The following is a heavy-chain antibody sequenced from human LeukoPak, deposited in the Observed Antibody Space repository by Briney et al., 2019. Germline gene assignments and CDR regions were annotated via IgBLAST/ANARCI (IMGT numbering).Heavy chain of an antibody. J-gene: IGHJ6*02. CDR1: GFTVSSNY. CDR3: ARYTQYCSSTSCSYGMDV. CDR2: IYSGGST. Sequence: GGSLRLSCAASGFTVSSNYMSWVRQAPGKGLEWVSVIYSGGSTYYADSMKGRFTISRDNSKNTLYLQMNSLRAEDTAVYYCARYTQYCSSTSCSYGMDVWGQGTTVTVSS. D-gene: IGHD2-2*01. V-gene: IGHV3-66*01.